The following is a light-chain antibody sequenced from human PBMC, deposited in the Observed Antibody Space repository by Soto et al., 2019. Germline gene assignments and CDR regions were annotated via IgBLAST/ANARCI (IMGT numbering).Light chain of an antibody. V-gene: IGLV3-1*01. Sequence: SYELTQPPSVSVSPGQTASITCTGDKLGDKYACWYQQKPGQSPVLVNYQDSKRPSGIPERFSGSNSGNTATLTIRGTQAMDEADYCCQAWDSSTVVFGGGTKLTVL. J-gene: IGLJ2*01. CDR3: QAWDSSTVV. CDR1: KLGDKY. CDR2: QDS.